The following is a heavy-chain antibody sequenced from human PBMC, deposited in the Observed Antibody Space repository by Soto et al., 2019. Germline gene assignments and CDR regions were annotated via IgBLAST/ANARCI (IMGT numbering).Heavy chain of an antibody. CDR2: IKSKADGGTT. J-gene: IGHJ4*02. CDR3: TTYDYIWGSDRIRWAY. D-gene: IGHD3-16*02. V-gene: IGHV3-15*01. CDR1: GAAFTNAW. Sequence: EVQLVESGGDLVKPGGSLRLSCAASGAAFTNAWMSWVRQAPGKGLEWVGRIKSKADGGTTDYAAPVQGRFTISRDDSKNMLYLQMSSLKTEDTAMYYCTTYDYIWGSDRIRWAYWGQGTLVTVSS.